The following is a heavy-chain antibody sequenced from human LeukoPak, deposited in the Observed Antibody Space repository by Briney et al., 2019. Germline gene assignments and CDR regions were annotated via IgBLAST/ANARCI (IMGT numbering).Heavy chain of an antibody. J-gene: IGHJ6*03. CDR1: GGSISSYY. D-gene: IGHD6-19*01. Sequence: SETLSLTCTVSGGSISSYYWSWIQQPPGKGLEWIGYIYYSGSTNYNPSLKSRVTISVDTSKNQFSLKLSSVTAADTAVYYCARERYSSGMDVWGKGTTVTVSS. CDR2: IYYSGST. CDR3: ARERYSSGMDV. V-gene: IGHV4-59*01.